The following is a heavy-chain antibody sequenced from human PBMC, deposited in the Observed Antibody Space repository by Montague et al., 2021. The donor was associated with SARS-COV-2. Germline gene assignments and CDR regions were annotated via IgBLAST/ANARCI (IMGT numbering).Heavy chain of an antibody. CDR2: IDWDDDK. Sequence: VKPTQTLTLTCTFSGFSLSTSGMCVSWIRQPPGKALEWLARIDWDDDKYYSTSLKTRLTISKDTSKNQVVLTMTNMDPVDTATYYCARMRIAAAGSPFDIWGQGKMVTVSS. D-gene: IGHD6-13*01. CDR1: GFSLSTSGMC. J-gene: IGHJ3*02. V-gene: IGHV2-70*11. CDR3: ARMRIAAAGSPFDI.